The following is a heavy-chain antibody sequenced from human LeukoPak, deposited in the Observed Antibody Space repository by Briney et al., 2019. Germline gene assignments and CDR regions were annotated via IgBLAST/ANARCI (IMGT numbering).Heavy chain of an antibody. CDR2: ISSSGSTI. V-gene: IGHV3-11*04. CDR1: GFTSSDYY. Sequence: GGSLRLSCAASGFTSSDYYMSWIRQAPGKGLEWVSYISSSGSTIYYADSVKGRFTISRDNAKNSLYLQMNSLRAEDTAVYYCARVQRWLHYYDYWGQGTLVTVSS. D-gene: IGHD5-24*01. J-gene: IGHJ4*02. CDR3: ARVQRWLHYYDY.